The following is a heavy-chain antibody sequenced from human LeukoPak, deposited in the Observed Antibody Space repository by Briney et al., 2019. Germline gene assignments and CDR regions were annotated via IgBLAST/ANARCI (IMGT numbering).Heavy chain of an antibody. V-gene: IGHV3-23*01. CDR2: ISGSGGST. D-gene: IGHD4-23*01. Sequence: GGSLRLSCAASGFSLRSYSMNWVRQAPGKGLEWVSAISGSGGSTYYADSVKGRFTISRDNSKNTLYLQMNSLRAEDTAVYYCAKFIGYDGNSNIDYWGQGTLVTVSS. CDR3: AKFIGYDGNSNIDY. J-gene: IGHJ4*02. CDR1: GFSLRSYS.